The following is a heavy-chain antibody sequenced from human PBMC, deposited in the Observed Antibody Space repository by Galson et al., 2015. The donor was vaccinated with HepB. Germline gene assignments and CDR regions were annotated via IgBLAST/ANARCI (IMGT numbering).Heavy chain of an antibody. J-gene: IGHJ4*02. D-gene: IGHD6-6*01. V-gene: IGHV1-18*01. CDR3: ARGRYSNSPPDY. CDR1: GYTFTTYG. Sequence: SVKVSCKASGYTFTTYGITWVRQAPGQGLEWMGWISVYNGNTNYAQNLQGRVTMTTDTSTSTAYMELRSLRSDDTAVYYCARGRYSNSPPDYWGQGRLVTVSS. CDR2: ISVYNGNT.